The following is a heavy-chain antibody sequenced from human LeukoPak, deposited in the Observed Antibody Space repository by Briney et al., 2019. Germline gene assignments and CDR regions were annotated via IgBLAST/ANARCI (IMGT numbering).Heavy chain of an antibody. J-gene: IGHJ6*02. CDR2: ISSSGTTK. V-gene: IGHV3-11*01. CDR1: GFTFRDYY. Sequence: GGSLRLSCAAYGFTFRDYYINWTRQAPGKGLEWVSYISSSGTTKYYADSVKGRFTISRDNAKNSLDLQMNSLRADDTAVYYCASGGSLDVWGQGTTVTVSS. CDR3: ASGGSLDV.